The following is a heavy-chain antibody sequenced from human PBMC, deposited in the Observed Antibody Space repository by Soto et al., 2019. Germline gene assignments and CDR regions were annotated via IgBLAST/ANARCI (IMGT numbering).Heavy chain of an antibody. D-gene: IGHD2-21*01. CDR2: IYYSGST. CDR1: GGSISSYY. V-gene: IGHV4-59*01. J-gene: IGHJ4*02. CDR3: ARGGRFPDYFDY. Sequence: QVQLQESGPGLVKPSETLSLTCTVSGGSISSYYWSWIRQPPGKGLEWIGYIYYSGSTNYNPSLKSRVTISVDTSKNQFSLKLSSVTAADKAVYYCARGGRFPDYFDYWGQGTLVTVSS.